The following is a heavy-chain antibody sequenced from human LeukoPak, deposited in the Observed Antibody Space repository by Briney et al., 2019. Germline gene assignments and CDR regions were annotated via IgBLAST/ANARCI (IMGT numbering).Heavy chain of an antibody. V-gene: IGHV4-34*01. D-gene: IGHD6-6*01. CDR2: INHSGHT. CDR1: GGSFSGYF. Sequence: PSETLSLTCAVHGGSFSGYFWSWIRQPPREGLEYIGEINHSGHTTYNPSLKSRVTISVDTSKNQFSLNMISVTAADTAVYYCARHESDSSSAAFDSWGQGTMVIVST. J-gene: IGHJ3*01. CDR3: ARHESDSSSAAFDS.